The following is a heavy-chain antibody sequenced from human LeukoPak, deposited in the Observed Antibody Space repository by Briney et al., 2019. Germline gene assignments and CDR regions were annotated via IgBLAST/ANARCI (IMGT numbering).Heavy chain of an antibody. CDR3: ARGSRIAVAGKGNWFDP. CDR1: GYIFTAYY. Sequence: VASVTVSCKASGYIFTAYYMHWVRQAPGQGLEWMGWINPISGGTNYGQKFQGRVTMTRDTSISTASMELTRLTSDDTAIYYCARGSRIAVAGKGNWFDPWGQGTLVTVSS. J-gene: IGHJ5*02. D-gene: IGHD6-19*01. V-gene: IGHV1-2*02. CDR2: INPISGGT.